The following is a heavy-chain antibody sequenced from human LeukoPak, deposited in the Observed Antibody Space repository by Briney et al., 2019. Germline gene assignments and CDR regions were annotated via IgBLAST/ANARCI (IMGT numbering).Heavy chain of an antibody. J-gene: IGHJ4*02. CDR3: ARDWGSGNSYYFDY. V-gene: IGHV3-33*01. CDR1: GFTFSSYG. D-gene: IGHD3-10*01. CDR2: IWYDGSNK. Sequence: GGSLRLSCAASGFTFSSYGMHWVRPAPGKGLEWVAVIWYDGSNKYYEDSVKGRFTISRDNSKNTLYLQMNSLRSEDTAVYYCARDWGSGNSYYFDYWGQGTLVTVSS.